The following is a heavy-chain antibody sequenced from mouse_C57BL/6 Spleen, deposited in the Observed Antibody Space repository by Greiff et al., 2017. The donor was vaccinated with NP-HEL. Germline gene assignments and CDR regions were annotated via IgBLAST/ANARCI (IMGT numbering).Heavy chain of an antibody. D-gene: IGHD2-5*01. CDR1: GYTFTSYW. CDR2: IHPNSGST. J-gene: IGHJ3*01. V-gene: IGHV1-64*01. CDR3: ARRGSNYGFAY. Sequence: QVQLQQPGAELVKPGASVKLSCKASGYTFTSYWMHWVKQRPGQGLEWIGMIHPNSGSTNYNEKFKSKATLTVDKSSSTAYMQLSSLTSEDSAVYYCARRGSNYGFAYWGQGTLVTVSA.